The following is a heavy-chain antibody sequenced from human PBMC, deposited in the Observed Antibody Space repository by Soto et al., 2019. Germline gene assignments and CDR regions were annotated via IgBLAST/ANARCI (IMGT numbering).Heavy chain of an antibody. V-gene: IGHV3-21*01. CDR2: ITTSSTYI. D-gene: IGHD3-10*01. J-gene: IGHJ5*02. CDR3: ARDYYGSGSPNWFDP. Sequence: SLRLSCAASGFSFRSYGMNWVRQAPGKGLEWVSSITTSSTYIYYADSVKGRFTISRDNANNSLYLQMNSLRAEDTAVYYCARDYYGSGSPNWFDPWGHGTLVTVSS. CDR1: GFSFRSYG.